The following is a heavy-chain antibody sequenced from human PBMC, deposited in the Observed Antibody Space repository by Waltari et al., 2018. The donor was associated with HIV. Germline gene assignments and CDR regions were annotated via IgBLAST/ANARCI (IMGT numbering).Heavy chain of an antibody. D-gene: IGHD3-10*01. CDR1: GLRFSTSW. V-gene: IGHV3-7*01. Sequence: EVQLVESGGGLVQPGESLRLSCTASGLRFSTSWMSWVRQSPGKGLEWVANMKEDGSEKRYADSVKGRFIISRDNAMNSLYLQMNNLRAEDTAVYYCATGFVPGYWGQGTLVTVSS. CDR3: ATGFVPGY. J-gene: IGHJ4*02. CDR2: MKEDGSEK.